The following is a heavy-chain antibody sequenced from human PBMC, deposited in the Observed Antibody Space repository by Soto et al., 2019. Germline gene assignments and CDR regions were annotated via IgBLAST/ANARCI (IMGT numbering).Heavy chain of an antibody. Sequence: SVKGYCKASVYTFTSYDINCVRQATGQGLEWMGWMNPNSGNTGYAQKFQGRVTITADKSTSTAYMELSSLRSEDTAVYYCARDKSRVTMVRGVIMSGAFDIWGQGTMVTVSS. CDR1: VYTFTSYD. CDR2: MNPNSGNT. D-gene: IGHD3-10*01. J-gene: IGHJ3*02. CDR3: ARDKSRVTMVRGVIMSGAFDI. V-gene: IGHV1-8*01.